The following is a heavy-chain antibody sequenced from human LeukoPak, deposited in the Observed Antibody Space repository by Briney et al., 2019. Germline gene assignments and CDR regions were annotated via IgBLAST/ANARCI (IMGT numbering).Heavy chain of an antibody. CDR2: MNPNSGNT. J-gene: IGHJ6*03. D-gene: IGHD3-10*01. Sequence: GASVKVSCKASGYTFTSYDINWVRQATGQGLEWMGWMNPNSGNTGYAQKLQGRVTMTRNTSISTAYMELSSLRSEDTAVYYCAREGGGHYKHQLYYYYMDVWGKGTTVTVSS. CDR1: GYTFTSYD. CDR3: AREGGGHYKHQLYYYYMDV. V-gene: IGHV1-8*01.